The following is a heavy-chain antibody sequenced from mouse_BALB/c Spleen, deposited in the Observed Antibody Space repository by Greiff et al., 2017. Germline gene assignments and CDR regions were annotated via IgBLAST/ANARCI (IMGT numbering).Heavy chain of an antibody. Sequence: EVKLQESGPGLVKPSQSLSLTCTVTGYSITSDYAWNWIRQFPGNKLEWMGYISYSGSTSYNPSLKSRISITRDTSKNQFFLQLNSVTTEDTATYYCARGDGNFHYYAMDYWGQGTSVTVSS. CDR2: ISYSGST. J-gene: IGHJ4*01. D-gene: IGHD2-1*01. V-gene: IGHV3-2*02. CDR1: GYSITSDYA. CDR3: ARGDGNFHYYAMDY.